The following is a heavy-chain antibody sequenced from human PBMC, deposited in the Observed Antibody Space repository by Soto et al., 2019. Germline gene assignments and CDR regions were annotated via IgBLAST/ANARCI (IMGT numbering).Heavy chain of an antibody. CDR2: TYYRSKWYN. D-gene: IGHD2-8*01. CDR1: GDSVSSNNAA. V-gene: IGHV6-1*01. J-gene: IGHJ4*02. Sequence: QVQLQQSGPGLVKPSQILSLTCAISGDSVSSNNAAWNWIRQSPSRGLEWLGRTYYRSKWYNDYAASVKSRITINPDTSKTQFSLQLHSVTPEDTAVYYCTRDYCPIGVCYRRGDYWGQGTLVAVSS. CDR3: TRDYCPIGVCYRRGDY.